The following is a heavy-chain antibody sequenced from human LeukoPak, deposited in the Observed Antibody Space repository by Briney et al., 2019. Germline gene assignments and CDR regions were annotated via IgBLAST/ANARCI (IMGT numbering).Heavy chain of an antibody. CDR3: ARVVRGVKINWFDP. D-gene: IGHD3-10*01. CDR2: ISAYNGNT. CDR1: GYTFTSYG. Sequence: ASVKVSCKASGYTFTSYGISWVRQAPGQGLEWMGWISAYNGNTNYAQKLQGRVTMTTDTSTSTAYMELRSLRSDDTAVYYCARVVRGVKINWFDPWGQGTLVTVSS. J-gene: IGHJ5*02. V-gene: IGHV1-18*01.